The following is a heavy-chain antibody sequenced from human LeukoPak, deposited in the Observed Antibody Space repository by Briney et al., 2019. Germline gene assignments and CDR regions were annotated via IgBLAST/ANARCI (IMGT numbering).Heavy chain of an antibody. CDR1: GFTFSNYW. V-gene: IGHV3-7*01. Sequence: GGSLRLSCAASGFTFSNYWMSWVRQAPGKGLEWVANIKQDGSETYYVDSVKGRFTLSRDNARNSLYLQMNYVGVDDTAVYYCARAGMTGTPDYWGQGTLVTVSS. J-gene: IGHJ4*02. CDR2: IKQDGSET. CDR3: ARAGMTGTPDY. D-gene: IGHD1-7*01.